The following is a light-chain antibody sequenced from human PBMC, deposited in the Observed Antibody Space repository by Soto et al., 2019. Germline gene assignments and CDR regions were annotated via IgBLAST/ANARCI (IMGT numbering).Light chain of an antibody. Sequence: DIVVTQSPDSLAVSLGERATINCKSSQSVLYSSNNKNYLDWYQQKPGQPPKLLIYWASTRESGVSDRFSGSGSGTDSTLTFSGLDADDVAVYYCQQYYSTPLYTFGQGTKLEIK. V-gene: IGKV4-1*01. CDR2: WAS. CDR3: QQYYSTPLYT. CDR1: QSVLYSSNNKNY. J-gene: IGKJ2*01.